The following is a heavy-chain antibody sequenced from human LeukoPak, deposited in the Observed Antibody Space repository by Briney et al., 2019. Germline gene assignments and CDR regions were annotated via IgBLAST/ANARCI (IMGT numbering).Heavy chain of an antibody. CDR3: ARHSSGLYYFHY. V-gene: IGHV4-59*08. CDR2: IFYSGNT. Sequence: SETLSLTCTVSGGSISSYYWNWIRQPPAKGLEWIGHIFYSGNTNYSPSLKSRVTISVDTSKNQFSLKLTSVTAADTAIYYCARHSSGLYYFHYWGQGTLVTVSS. CDR1: GGSISSYY. D-gene: IGHD6-19*01. J-gene: IGHJ4*02.